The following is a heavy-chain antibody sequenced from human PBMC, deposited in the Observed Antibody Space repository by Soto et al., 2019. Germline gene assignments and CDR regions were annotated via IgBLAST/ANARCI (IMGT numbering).Heavy chain of an antibody. CDR3: ARVRFLEWSTYYYGMDV. J-gene: IGHJ6*02. D-gene: IGHD3-3*01. CDR2: ISAYNGNT. CDR1: GYTFTSYC. Sequence: ASVKVSCKASGYTFTSYCISWVLQAPGQGLEWMGWISAYNGNTNYAQKLQGRVTMTTGTSTSTAYMELRSLRSDDTAVYYCARVRFLEWSTYYYGMDVWGQGTTVTVSS. V-gene: IGHV1-18*01.